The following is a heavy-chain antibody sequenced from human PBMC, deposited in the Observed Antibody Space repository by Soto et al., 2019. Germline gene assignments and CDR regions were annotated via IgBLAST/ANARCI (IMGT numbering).Heavy chain of an antibody. CDR1: AGSVSGDTHY. Sequence: QAQLQESGPGPVKPSETLSLTCTVSAGSVSGDTHYWSWIRQPPGKGLEWIGYIYNSGSTNYNPSLKSRVTISVDTSKNQFSLKLSSVTAADTAVYYCARGYRTSWYWFDLWGRGTLVTFSS. J-gene: IGHJ2*01. V-gene: IGHV4-61*01. D-gene: IGHD6-13*01. CDR3: ARGYRTSWYWFDL. CDR2: IYNSGST.